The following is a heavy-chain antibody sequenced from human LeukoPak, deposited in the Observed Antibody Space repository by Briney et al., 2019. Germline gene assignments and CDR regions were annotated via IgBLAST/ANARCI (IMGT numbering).Heavy chain of an antibody. V-gene: IGHV5-51*01. CDR1: GYSFTSYW. CDR3: ARRIEGYCSGGSCRNWFDP. D-gene: IGHD2-15*01. CDR2: IYPGDSDT. J-gene: IGHJ5*02. Sequence: GESLKISCKGSGYSFTSYWIGWVRQMPGKGLEWMGIIYPGDSDTRYSPSFQGQVAISADKSISTAYLQWSSLKASDTAMYCCARRIEGYCSGGSCRNWFDPWGQGTLVTVSS.